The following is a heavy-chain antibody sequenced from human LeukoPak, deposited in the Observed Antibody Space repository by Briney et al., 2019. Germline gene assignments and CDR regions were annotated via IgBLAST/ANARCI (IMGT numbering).Heavy chain of an antibody. J-gene: IGHJ4*02. CDR2: ISSSSSTI. D-gene: IGHD3-10*01. CDR1: GFTFSSYA. CDR3: AREVNYYGSESKTKEIDY. V-gene: IGHV3-48*01. Sequence: GGSLRLSCAASGFTFSSYAMNWVRQAPGKGMEWVSYISSSSSTIYYADSVKGRFTISRDNAKNSLYLQMNSLRAEDTAVYYCAREVNYYGSESKTKEIDYWGQGTLVTVSS.